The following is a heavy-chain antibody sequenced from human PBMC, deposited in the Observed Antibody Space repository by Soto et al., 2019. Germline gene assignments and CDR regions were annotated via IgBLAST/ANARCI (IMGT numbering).Heavy chain of an antibody. CDR3: ARPSRGYSYGFHYGMDV. D-gene: IGHD5-18*01. J-gene: IGHJ6*02. CDR1: ACRLTGYW. CDR2: IYPGDSDT. Sequence: SSKGAACRLTGYWSGCARSRKETGLEWMGIIYPGDSDTRYSPSFQGQVTISADKSISTAYLQWSSLKASDTAMYYCARPSRGYSYGFHYGMDVWGQGTTVTVSS. V-gene: IGHV5-51*01.